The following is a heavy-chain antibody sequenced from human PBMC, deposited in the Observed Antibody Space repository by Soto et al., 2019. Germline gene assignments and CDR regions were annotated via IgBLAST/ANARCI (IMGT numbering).Heavy chain of an antibody. V-gene: IGHV4-61*08. D-gene: IGHD3-16*01. CDR2: IYYSGST. J-gene: IGHJ4*02. CDR3: ARRWGGALDY. Sequence: SETLSLTCTVSGGSISSGDYYWSWIRQPPGKGLEWIGYIYYSGSTNYNPSLKSRVTLSVDTSKNQFSLKLNSVTAADTAVYYCARRWGGALDYWGQGTLVTVSS. CDR1: GGSISSGDYY.